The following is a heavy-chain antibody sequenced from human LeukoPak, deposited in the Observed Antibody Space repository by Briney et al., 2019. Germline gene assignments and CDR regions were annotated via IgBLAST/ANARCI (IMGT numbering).Heavy chain of an antibody. CDR3: AKGKPSITMVRGVHFDY. D-gene: IGHD3-10*01. V-gene: IGHV3-23*01. J-gene: IGHJ4*02. CDR1: GFTFSNYA. CDR2: ISGSGSST. Sequence: GGSLRLSCAASGFTFSNYAMNWVRQAPGKGLEWVSGISGSGSSTYYADSVKGRFTISRDNSKNTLYLQMNSLRAEDTAVYYCAKGKPSITMVRGVHFDYWGQGTLVTVSS.